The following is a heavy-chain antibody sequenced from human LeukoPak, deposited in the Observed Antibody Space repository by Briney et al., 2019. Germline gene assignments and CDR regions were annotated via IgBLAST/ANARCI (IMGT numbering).Heavy chain of an antibody. V-gene: IGHV4-34*01. CDR3: ARDTAAAGTDY. CDR1: GEPFSGYY. D-gene: IGHD6-13*01. CDR2: IDHSGSV. J-gene: IGHJ4*02. Sequence: SETLSLTCAVYGEPFSGYYWTWIRQPPGKGLEWIGQIDHSGSVNYNPSLESRVSISVDKPKKQFSLKLSSVTAADTAVYYCARDTAAAGTDYWGQGTLVTVSS.